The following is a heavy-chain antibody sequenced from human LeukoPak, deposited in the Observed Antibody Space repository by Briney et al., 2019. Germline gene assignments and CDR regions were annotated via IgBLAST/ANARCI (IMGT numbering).Heavy chain of an antibody. CDR1: GGSFSGYY. D-gene: IGHD5-24*01. CDR2: INHSGST. CDR3: AATAPDGYSFY. V-gene: IGHV4-34*01. Sequence: PSETLSLTCAVYGGSFSGYYWSWIRQSPGKGLEWIGEINHSGSTNYNPSLESRVTISVDTSKNQFSLKLSSVTAADTAVYYCAATAPDGYSFYWGQGTLVTVSS. J-gene: IGHJ4*02.